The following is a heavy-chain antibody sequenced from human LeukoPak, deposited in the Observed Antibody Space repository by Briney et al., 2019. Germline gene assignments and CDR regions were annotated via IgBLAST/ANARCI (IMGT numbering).Heavy chain of an antibody. Sequence: ASVKVSCKASGYTFTSYYTHWVRQAPGQGLEWMGIINPSGGSTSYAQKFQGRVTMTRDTSTSTVYMELSSLRSEDTAVYYCARDSSSTNWFDPWGQGTLVTVSS. J-gene: IGHJ5*02. V-gene: IGHV1-46*01. CDR3: ARDSSSTNWFDP. CDR2: INPSGGST. CDR1: GYTFTSYY. D-gene: IGHD6-13*01.